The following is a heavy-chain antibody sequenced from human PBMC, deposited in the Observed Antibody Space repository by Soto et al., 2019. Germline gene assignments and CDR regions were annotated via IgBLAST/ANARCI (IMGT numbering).Heavy chain of an antibody. V-gene: IGHV1-69*12. J-gene: IGHJ4*02. CDR2: IIPIFGTT. CDR3: ARVSSSWYKDYFDY. D-gene: IGHD6-13*01. Sequence: QVQLVQSGAEVKKPGSSVKVSCKASGGTFSNYAISWVRQAPGQGLEWMGGIIPIFGTTNYAQGFQGRVTLTADESTSTAYMDLSSLRSEDTDVYYCARVSSSWYKDYFDYWGQGTLVTVSS. CDR1: GGTFSNYA.